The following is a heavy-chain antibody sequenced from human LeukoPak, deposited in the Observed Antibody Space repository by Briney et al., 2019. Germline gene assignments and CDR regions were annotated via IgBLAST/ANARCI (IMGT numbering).Heavy chain of an antibody. V-gene: IGHV3-23*01. CDR1: GFTFSSYA. D-gene: IGHD6-19*01. CDR2: ISGSGGST. Sequence: GGSLRLSCAASGFTFSSYAMSWVRQAPGKGLEWVSAISGSGGSTYYAGSVKGRFTISRDNSKNTLYLQMNRLRAEDTAVYYCAKDGREYGQWLGLFDYWGQGTLVTVSS. J-gene: IGHJ4*02. CDR3: AKDGREYGQWLGLFDY.